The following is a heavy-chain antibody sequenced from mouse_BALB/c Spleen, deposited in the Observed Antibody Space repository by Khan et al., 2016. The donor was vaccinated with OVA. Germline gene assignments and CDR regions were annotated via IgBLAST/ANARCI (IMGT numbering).Heavy chain of an antibody. D-gene: IGHD1-1*01. V-gene: IGHV3-6*02. CDR2: ISYDGSN. J-gene: IGHJ1*01. CDR3: ARGGAVVPYWYFDV. CDR1: GYSITSGYR. Sequence: EVQLQESGPGLVKPSQSLSLTCSVTGYSITSGYRWNWIRQFPGNKLEWMGYISYDGSNNYNPSLKNRISITRDTSKNQFFLKVNSVTTEDTATYYCARGGAVVPYWYFDVWGAGTTVTVSS.